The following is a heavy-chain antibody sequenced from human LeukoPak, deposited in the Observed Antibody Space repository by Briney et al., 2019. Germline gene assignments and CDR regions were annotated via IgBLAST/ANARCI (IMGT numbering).Heavy chain of an antibody. Sequence: GGSLRLSCAASGFTFSSYSMNWVRQAPGKGLEWVSYISSSSSTIYYAGSVRGRFTISRDNAKNSLYLQMNSLRAEDTAVYYGARASYDSSGYYLGAGARADYWGQGTLVTVSS. D-gene: IGHD3-22*01. CDR1: GFTFSSYS. CDR2: ISSSSSTI. J-gene: IGHJ4*02. V-gene: IGHV3-48*01. CDR3: ARASYDSSGYYLGAGARADY.